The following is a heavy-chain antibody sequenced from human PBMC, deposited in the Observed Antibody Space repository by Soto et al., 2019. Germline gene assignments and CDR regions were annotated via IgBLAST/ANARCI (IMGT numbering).Heavy chain of an antibody. CDR1: GYTFTHYY. Sequence: VASVKVSCKASGYTFTHYYIHWVRQAPGQGLEWMGIINPNGGSTTYAQKFRAGFTMTRDTSTSTVYMELSSLRSEDSAVYYCATSVNSAMAFDYWGQGTLVTVSS. V-gene: IGHV1-46*01. J-gene: IGHJ4*02. CDR2: INPNGGST. D-gene: IGHD5-18*01. CDR3: ATSVNSAMAFDY.